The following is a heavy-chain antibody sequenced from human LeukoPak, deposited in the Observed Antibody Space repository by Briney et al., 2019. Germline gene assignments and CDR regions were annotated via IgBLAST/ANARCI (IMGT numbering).Heavy chain of an antibody. CDR3: VKDHPVLAF. CDR2: IRGDGFTR. CDR1: GFSFGDSG. V-gene: IGHV3-43*02. D-gene: IGHD1-14*01. J-gene: IGHJ4*02. Sequence: GGSLRLSCAASGFSFGDSGMHWVRQVPGKGLEWLCLIRGDGFTRFYADSVKGRSTVSRDNSINSLYLQMKSLKTEDTALYYCVKDHPVLAFWGQGVLVSVSS.